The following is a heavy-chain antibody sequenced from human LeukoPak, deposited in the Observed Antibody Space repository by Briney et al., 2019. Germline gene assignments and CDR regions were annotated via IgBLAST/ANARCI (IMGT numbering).Heavy chain of an antibody. CDR1: GGSISSGSYY. V-gene: IGHV4-61*02. CDR2: IYTSGST. CDR3: ARDAHCTGVSCYSPYNWFDL. J-gene: IGHJ5*02. Sequence: ASETLSLTCTVSGGSISSGSYYWSWIRQPAGKGLEWIGRIYTSGSTNYNPSLKSRVTISVDTSKNQFSLKVTSVTAADTAAYYCARDAHCTGVSCYSPYNWFDLWGQGTLVTVSS. D-gene: IGHD2-15*01.